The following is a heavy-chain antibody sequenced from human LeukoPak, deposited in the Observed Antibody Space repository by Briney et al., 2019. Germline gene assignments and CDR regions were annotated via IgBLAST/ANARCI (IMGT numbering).Heavy chain of an antibody. D-gene: IGHD6-13*01. Sequence: GESLQISCQGSGYSFTSYWIGWVRQLPGKGLEWMGIIYPGDSDTRYSPSFQGQVTISADKSISTAYLQWSSLKASDTAMYYCARCVAAAGSEWFDPWGQGTLVTVSS. CDR1: GYSFTSYW. CDR3: ARCVAAAGSEWFDP. V-gene: IGHV5-51*01. J-gene: IGHJ5*02. CDR2: IYPGDSDT.